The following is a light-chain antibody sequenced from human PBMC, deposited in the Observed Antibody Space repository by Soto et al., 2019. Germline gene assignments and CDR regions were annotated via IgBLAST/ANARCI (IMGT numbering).Light chain of an antibody. CDR1: QSVSSN. Sequence: EIVLAQSPATLSLSPGERATLSCRASQSVSSNLAWYQQKPGQAPRLLIYDASNRATGIPARFSGSGSGTDFTLTISSLEPEDFAVYYCQQRGNWPITFGQGTRLEMK. CDR3: QQRGNWPIT. J-gene: IGKJ5*01. V-gene: IGKV3-11*01. CDR2: DAS.